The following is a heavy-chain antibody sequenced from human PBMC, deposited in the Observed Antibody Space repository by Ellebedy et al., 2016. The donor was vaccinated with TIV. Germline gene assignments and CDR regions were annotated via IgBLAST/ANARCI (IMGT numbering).Heavy chain of an antibody. J-gene: IGHJ4*02. Sequence: MPSETLSLTCTVSSVSLGSYYWTWIRQPPGKGLEWIGYIYYSESTDYKPSLKSRVTISLDTSTNQLSLELRSLTAAATAVYYCARLLSVTYYGGFEYWGQGTPVTVSS. V-gene: IGHV4-59*01. CDR2: IYYSEST. CDR3: ARLLSVTYYGGFEY. CDR1: SVSLGSYY. D-gene: IGHD1-26*01.